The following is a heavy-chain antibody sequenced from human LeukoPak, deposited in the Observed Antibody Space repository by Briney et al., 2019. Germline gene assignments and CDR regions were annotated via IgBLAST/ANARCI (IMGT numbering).Heavy chain of an antibody. CDR3: ARGGRDSSSWFFDY. V-gene: IGHV1-18*01. CDR1: GYTFTSYG. Sequence: ASVKVSCKASGYTFTSYGISWVRQAPGQGLEWMGWISAYNGNTNYAQKLQGRVTMTTDTSTSTVYMELRSLKSDDTAVYFCARGGRDSSSWFFDYWGQGTLVTVSS. CDR2: ISAYNGNT. J-gene: IGHJ4*02. D-gene: IGHD6-13*01.